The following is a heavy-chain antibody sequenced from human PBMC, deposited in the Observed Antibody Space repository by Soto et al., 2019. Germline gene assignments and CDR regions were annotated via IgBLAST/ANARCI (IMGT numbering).Heavy chain of an antibody. Sequence: PSETLSLTCAVSGGSISSSNWWSWVRQPPGKGLEWIGEIYHSGSTNYNPSLKSRVTISVDKSKNQFSLKLSSVTAPDTAVYYCWEGVGAASYHMFGPRGQGTLATVSS. CDR3: WEGVGAASYHMFGP. D-gene: IGHD6-25*01. V-gene: IGHV4-4*02. CDR1: GGSISSSNW. J-gene: IGHJ5*02. CDR2: IYHSGST.